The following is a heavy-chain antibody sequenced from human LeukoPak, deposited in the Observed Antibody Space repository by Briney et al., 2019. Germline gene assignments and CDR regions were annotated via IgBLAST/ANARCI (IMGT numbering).Heavy chain of an antibody. CDR3: ARDRIAARLPDY. Sequence: ASVKVSCKASGYTFTSYYMHWVRQAPGQGLEWMGIINPSGGSTSYAQKFQGRVTMTRDTSTSTVYMELSSLRAEDTAVYYCARDRIAARLPDYWGQETLVTVSS. J-gene: IGHJ4*02. CDR1: GYTFTSYY. D-gene: IGHD6-6*01. CDR2: INPSGGST. V-gene: IGHV1-46*01.